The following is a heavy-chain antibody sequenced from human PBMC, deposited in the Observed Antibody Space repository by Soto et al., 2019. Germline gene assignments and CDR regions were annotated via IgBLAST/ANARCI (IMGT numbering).Heavy chain of an antibody. V-gene: IGHV1-2*04. CDR1: GYTFTVYY. J-gene: IGHJ6*02. Sequence: VSVTVSCQAAGYTFTVYYMHLVRQAPRQGLEWMGWINPNSGGTNYAQKFQGWVTMTRDTSISTAYMELSRLRSDDTAVYYCARDLYFYGSGSYTHAGYYYGMDVWGQGTTVTVSS. CDR2: INPNSGGT. D-gene: IGHD3-10*01. CDR3: ARDLYFYGSGSYTHAGYYYGMDV.